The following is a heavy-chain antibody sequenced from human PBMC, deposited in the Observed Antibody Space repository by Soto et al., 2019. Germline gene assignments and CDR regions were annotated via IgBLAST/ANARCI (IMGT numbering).Heavy chain of an antibody. CDR2: ISWNSGSI. Sequence: EVPLVESGGGLVQPGRSLRLSCAASGFTFDDFAMHWVRQPPGKGLEWVSGISWNSGSIGYADSVKGRFTISRDNAKNSLYLQMNSLRAEDTALYYCAKANTAMVTDYYYGMDVWGQGTTVTVSS. CDR1: GFTFDDFA. J-gene: IGHJ6*02. CDR3: AKANTAMVTDYYYGMDV. V-gene: IGHV3-9*01. D-gene: IGHD5-18*01.